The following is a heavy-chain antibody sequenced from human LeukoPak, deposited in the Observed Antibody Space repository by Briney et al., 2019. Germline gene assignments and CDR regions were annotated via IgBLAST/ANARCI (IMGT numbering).Heavy chain of an antibody. V-gene: IGHV3-23*01. Sequence: GGSLRLSCAASAFPFSTYVMSWVRQAPGKGLEWVSAISGSGGSTYYANSVKGRFTFSRDNSKNTLYLQMNSLRAEDTAVYYCAKATRAYCGGDCDFDYWGQGTLVTVSS. CDR3: AKATRAYCGGDCDFDY. J-gene: IGHJ4*02. CDR2: ISGSGGST. D-gene: IGHD2-21*02. CDR1: AFPFSTYV.